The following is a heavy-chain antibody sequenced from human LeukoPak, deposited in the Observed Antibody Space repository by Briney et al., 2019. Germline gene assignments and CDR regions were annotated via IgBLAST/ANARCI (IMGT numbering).Heavy chain of an antibody. J-gene: IGHJ4*02. CDR3: ASKRFIAVAGFDY. Sequence: SQTLSLTCTVSGGSISSGGYYWSWIRQHPGKGLEWIGYIYYSGSTYYNPSLKSRVTISVDTSKNQFSLKLSTVTAADTAVYYCASKRFIAVAGFDYWGQGTLVTVSS. D-gene: IGHD6-19*01. CDR2: IYYSGST. CDR1: GGSISSGGYY. V-gene: IGHV4-31*03.